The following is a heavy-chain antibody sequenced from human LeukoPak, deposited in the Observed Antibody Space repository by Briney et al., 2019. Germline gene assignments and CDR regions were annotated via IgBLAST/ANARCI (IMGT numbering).Heavy chain of an antibody. J-gene: IGHJ1*01. Sequence: NPSETVSLICSVSGGSISMHYWSWIRQPPGKGLEWIGYIDHTGSTNYNPSLNSRVTISRDTSKNHFSLELSSVTAADTAVYYCARRLKGVAGKYFQHWGQGTLVTVSS. CDR3: ARRLKGVAGKYFQH. D-gene: IGHD6-19*01. CDR1: GGSISMHY. CDR2: IDHTGST. V-gene: IGHV4-59*11.